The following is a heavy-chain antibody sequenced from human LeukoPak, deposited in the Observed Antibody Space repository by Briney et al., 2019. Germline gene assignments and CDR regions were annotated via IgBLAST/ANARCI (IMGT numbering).Heavy chain of an antibody. V-gene: IGHV3-9*01. J-gene: IGHJ4*02. CDR1: GFTFDDYA. D-gene: IGHD2-2*01. CDR3: AKLYCSSTSCDY. Sequence: GRSLRLSCAASGFTFDDYAMHWVRRAPGKGLEWVSGISWNSGSIGYADSVKGRFTISRDNAKNSLYLQMNSLRAEDTALYYCAKLYCSSTSCDYWGQGTLVTVSS. CDR2: ISWNSGSI.